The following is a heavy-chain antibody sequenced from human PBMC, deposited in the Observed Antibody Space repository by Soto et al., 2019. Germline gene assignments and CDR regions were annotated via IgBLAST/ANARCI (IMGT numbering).Heavy chain of an antibody. D-gene: IGHD2-8*01. CDR2: IGTVGDT. V-gene: IGHV3-13*01. CDR3: ARGRSNQYESSPPPKFDP. J-gene: IGHJ5*02. Sequence: LRLSCAASGFTFSTYDMHWVRQATGKGLEWVSAIGTVGDTYYLDSVKGRFTISRENAKNSLYLQMNSLRAGDTAVYYCARGRSNQYESSPPPKFDPWGRGTLVTVSS. CDR1: GFTFSTYD.